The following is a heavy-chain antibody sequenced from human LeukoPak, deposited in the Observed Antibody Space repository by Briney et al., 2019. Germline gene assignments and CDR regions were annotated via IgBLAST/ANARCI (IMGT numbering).Heavy chain of an antibody. J-gene: IGHJ4*02. V-gene: IGHV1-2*02. CDR2: INPNSGGT. CDR1: GYTFTGYY. D-gene: IGHD3-16*01. CDR3: ARDAVRGGMITFGGVHRYFDY. Sequence: ASVKVSCKASGYTFTGYYMHWVRQAPGQGLEWMGWINPNSGGTNYAQKFQGRVTMTRDTSISTANMELSRLRSDDTAVYYCARDAVRGGMITFGGVHRYFDYWGQGSLVTVSS.